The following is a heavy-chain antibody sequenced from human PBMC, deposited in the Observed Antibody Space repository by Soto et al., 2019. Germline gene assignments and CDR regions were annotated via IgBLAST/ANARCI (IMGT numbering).Heavy chain of an antibody. V-gene: IGHV3-49*03. J-gene: IGHJ4*02. CDR2: IRSKAYGGTT. CDR3: TRFWSGYYPDPYYFDY. D-gene: IGHD3-3*01. Sequence: GGSLRLSCTASGFTFGDYAMSWFRQAPGKGLEWVGFIRSKAYGGTTEYAASVKGRFTISRDDSKSIAYLQMNSLKTEDTAVYYCTRFWSGYYPDPYYFDYWGQGTLVTVSS. CDR1: GFTFGDYA.